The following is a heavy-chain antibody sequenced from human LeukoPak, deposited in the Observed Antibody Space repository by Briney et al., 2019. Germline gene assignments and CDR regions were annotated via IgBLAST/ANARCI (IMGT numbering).Heavy chain of an antibody. Sequence: SETLSLTCAVYGGSFSGYYWSWIRQPPGKGLEWIGEINHSGSTNYNPSLKSRVTISVDTSKNQFSLKLSSVTAADTAFYYCARDEMEHHGSYYDFWGQGTLVTVSS. J-gene: IGHJ4*02. D-gene: IGHD1/OR15-1a*01. CDR2: INHSGST. CDR3: ARDEMEHHGSYYDF. CDR1: GGSFSGYY. V-gene: IGHV4-34*01.